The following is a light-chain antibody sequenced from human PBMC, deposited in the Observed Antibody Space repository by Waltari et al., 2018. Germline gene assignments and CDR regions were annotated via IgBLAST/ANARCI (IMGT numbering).Light chain of an antibody. CDR1: QSVLSRSNNKNY. V-gene: IGKV4-1*01. CDR2: WAS. CDR3: QHYYSTPLA. Sequence: DIVMTQSPDSLAVSLGERATINCRSSQSVLSRSNNKNYLAWYQRKQGQPPKLLIYWASTRESGVPDRFSGRGSGTDFTLTIRSLQAEDVAVYYCQHYYSTPLAFGGGTKVEIK. J-gene: IGKJ4*01.